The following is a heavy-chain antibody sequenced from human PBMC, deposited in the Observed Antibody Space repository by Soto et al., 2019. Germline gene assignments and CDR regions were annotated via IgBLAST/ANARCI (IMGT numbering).Heavy chain of an antibody. D-gene: IGHD6-13*01. CDR2: IYPGDSDT. J-gene: IGHJ4*02. Sequence: PGASLKISCQASGYSFISSWIGWVRQMPGKGLEWLGIIYPGDSDTSYSTSFQSQVTISADKSTSTAYLQWSSLKASDTATYYCARMMAASGTAFDYWGQGALVTVSS. V-gene: IGHV5-51*01. CDR1: GYSFISSW. CDR3: ARMMAASGTAFDY.